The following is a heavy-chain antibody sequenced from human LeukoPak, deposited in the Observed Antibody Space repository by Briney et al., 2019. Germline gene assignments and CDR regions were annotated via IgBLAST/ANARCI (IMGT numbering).Heavy chain of an antibody. Sequence: SETLSVTCTVSGGSISSYYWSWIRQPPGKGLEWIGYIYTSGSTNYNPSLKSRVTISVDTSKNQFSLKLSSVTAADTAVYYCARHRGYSYGYEDYWGQGTLVTVSS. CDR1: GGSISSYY. V-gene: IGHV4-4*09. CDR3: ARHRGYSYGYEDY. CDR2: IYTSGST. J-gene: IGHJ4*02. D-gene: IGHD5-18*01.